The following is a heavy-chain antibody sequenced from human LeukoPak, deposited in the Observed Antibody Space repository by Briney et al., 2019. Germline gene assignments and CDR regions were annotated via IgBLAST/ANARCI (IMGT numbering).Heavy chain of an antibody. CDR2: ISGSGGST. CDR3: AKASGYSYGYYMDV. D-gene: IGHD5-18*01. V-gene: IGHV3-23*01. J-gene: IGHJ6*03. Sequence: GWSLRLSCAASGFTFSSYAMNWVRQAPGKGLEWVSGISGSGGSTYYADSVKGRFTISRDNSKNTLYLQMNSLRAEDTAVYYCAKASGYSYGYYMDVWGKGTTVTVSS. CDR1: GFTFSSYA.